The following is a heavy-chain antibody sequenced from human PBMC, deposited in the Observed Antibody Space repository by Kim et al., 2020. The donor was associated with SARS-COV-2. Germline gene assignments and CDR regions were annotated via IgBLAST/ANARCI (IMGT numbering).Heavy chain of an antibody. D-gene: IGHD5-12*01. J-gene: IGHJ4*02. V-gene: IGHV1-46*01. CDR3: ARGVVSTIGEYYFDY. Sequence: KSQGRVTLTSDTSTSTVYMELRSMRSEDTAVYYCARGVVSTIGEYYFDYWGQGTLVTVSS.